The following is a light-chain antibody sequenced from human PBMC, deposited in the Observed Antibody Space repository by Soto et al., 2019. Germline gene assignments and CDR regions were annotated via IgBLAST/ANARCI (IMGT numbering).Light chain of an antibody. CDR3: QQSYSMYT. J-gene: IGKJ2*01. CDR2: GAS. V-gene: IGKV1-39*01. Sequence: DVHMTQSPSSLSASVGDRVTISCQASQSRNNYLSWYQQKPGKAPKLLIYGASNLQSGVPSRFSGSGSGTEYTLTINSLQREDSATCYCQQSYSMYTFGQGTKLEIK. CDR1: QSRNNY.